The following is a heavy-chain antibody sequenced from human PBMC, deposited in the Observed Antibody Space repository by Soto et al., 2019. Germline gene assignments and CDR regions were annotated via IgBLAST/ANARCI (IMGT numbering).Heavy chain of an antibody. CDR1: DSTFNNST. CDR3: ARDYGFGELFDP. CDR2: IDTYNADT. Sequence: ASVKVSCQGSDSTFNNSTVNWVRQAPGQGLEWMGWIDTYNADTNFAQKFQDRIILTTDRSTSTAYMELRSLRSDDTAVYYCARDYGFGELFDPWGQGTLVTVS. D-gene: IGHD3-10*01. V-gene: IGHV1-18*01. J-gene: IGHJ5*02.